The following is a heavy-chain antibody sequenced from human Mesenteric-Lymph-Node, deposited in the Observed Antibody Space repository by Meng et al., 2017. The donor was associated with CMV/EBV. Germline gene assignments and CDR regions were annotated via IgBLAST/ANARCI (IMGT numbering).Heavy chain of an antibody. D-gene: IGHD1-14*01. J-gene: IGHJ6*02. CDR2: INHSGSS. V-gene: IGHV4-34*01. CDR3: ARLRTSRYYYDAMDV. CDR1: GESFSGFY. Sequence: GSLRLSCAVYGESFSGFYWSWIRQPPGKGLEWIGEINHSGSSSYNPSLKSRVIMSVGTSKNQFSLKLNSVTAADTAVYYCARLRTSRYYYDAMDVWGQGTMVTVSS.